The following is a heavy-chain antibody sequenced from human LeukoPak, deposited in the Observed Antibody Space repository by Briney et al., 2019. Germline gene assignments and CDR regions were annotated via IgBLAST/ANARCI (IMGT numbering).Heavy chain of an antibody. D-gene: IGHD1-7*01. CDR2: IYHSGST. V-gene: IGHV4-38-2*02. Sequence: SETLSLTCTVSGYSISSGYYWGWIRQPPGQGLEWMGSIYHSGSTYYNPSLKSRVTISVDTSKNQFSLKLSSVTAADTAVYYCAREAGTTTSNYFDYWGQGTLVTVSS. CDR3: AREAGTTTSNYFDY. J-gene: IGHJ4*02. CDR1: GYSISSGYY.